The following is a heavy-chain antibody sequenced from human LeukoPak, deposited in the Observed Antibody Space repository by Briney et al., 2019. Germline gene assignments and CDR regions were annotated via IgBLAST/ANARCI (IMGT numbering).Heavy chain of an antibody. CDR3: ARDGSLPDY. V-gene: IGHV3-74*01. Sequence: GGSLRLSCAASGFTFSSYWMHWVRQAPGKGLVWVSRINSDGTTSYADSVKGRFTISRDNAKNTLYLQMNSLRAEDTVVYYCARDGSLPDYWGQGTLVTVSS. CDR2: INSDGTT. CDR1: GFTFSSYW. J-gene: IGHJ4*02.